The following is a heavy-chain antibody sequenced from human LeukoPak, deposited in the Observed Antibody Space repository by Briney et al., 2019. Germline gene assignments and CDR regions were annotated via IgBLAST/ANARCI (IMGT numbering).Heavy chain of an antibody. J-gene: IGHJ4*02. CDR2: ISSGSRYI. CDR1: EFIFSGHT. D-gene: IGHD1-26*01. CDR3: AREYDTKGRFAY. Sequence: PGGSLRLSCAVREFIFSGHTRNWVRQAPGKGPEGVSSISSGSRYIYYADSVKGRFTISRDNANNSVYLQLSSLRAEDMGVYYCAREYDTKGRFAYWGQGTLVTVSA. V-gene: IGHV3-21*01.